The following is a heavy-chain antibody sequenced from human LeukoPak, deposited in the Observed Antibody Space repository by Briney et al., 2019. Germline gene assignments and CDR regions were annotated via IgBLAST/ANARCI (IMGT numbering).Heavy chain of an antibody. J-gene: IGHJ4*02. CDR1: GFTFNTYS. CDR3: ARVARGNYYHFDS. CDR2: ISSSGETT. Sequence: PGGSLRLSCATSGFTFNTYSLTWVRQAPGKGLEWVSYISSSGETTSYADSVKGRFTSSRDYAKNSLYLQMTSLRAEDTAVYYCARVARGNYYHFDSWGQGTLVTVSS. V-gene: IGHV3-48*04. D-gene: IGHD1-26*01.